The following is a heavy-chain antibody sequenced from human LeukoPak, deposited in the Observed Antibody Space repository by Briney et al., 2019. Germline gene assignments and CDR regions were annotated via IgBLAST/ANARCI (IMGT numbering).Heavy chain of an antibody. D-gene: IGHD2-15*01. CDR1: GCTFSSYA. CDR2: IIPIFGTA. Sequence: SVKVSCKASGCTFSSYAISWVRQAPGQGLQWMGGIIPIFGTANYAQKFQGRVTITADESTSTAYMELSSLGSEDTAVYYCARYAYCSGGSCFNYGGQGTLVTVSS. CDR3: ARYAYCSGGSCFNY. V-gene: IGHV1-69*13. J-gene: IGHJ4*02.